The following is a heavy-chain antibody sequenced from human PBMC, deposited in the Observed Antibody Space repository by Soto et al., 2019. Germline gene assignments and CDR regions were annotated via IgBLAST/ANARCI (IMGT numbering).Heavy chain of an antibody. D-gene: IGHD3-16*01. CDR1: GFAFNSYD. Sequence: EVQLLESGGGLVQPGGSLRLSCAASGFAFNSYDMTWVRQAPGKGLEWVSTISKSGATPYYADSVRGRFTISRDNSKNTLQLQMNSLRAEDTALYYCAKNQLGNVFDMWGQGTMLTVSS. J-gene: IGHJ3*02. CDR3: AKNQLGNVFDM. V-gene: IGHV3-23*01. CDR2: ISKSGATP.